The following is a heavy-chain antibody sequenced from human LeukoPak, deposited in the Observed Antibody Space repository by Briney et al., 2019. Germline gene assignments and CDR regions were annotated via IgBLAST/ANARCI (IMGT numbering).Heavy chain of an antibody. CDR1: GFSFSNYA. CDR3: AREALDY. V-gene: IGHV3-23*01. Sequence: PGGSLRLSCAASGFSFSNYAMSWVRQVPGKGLEWVSAISGRDDSTYYADSVKGRFTISRDTSKNTLYLQMNSLRAEDTAVYYCAREALDYWGQGTLVTVSS. CDR2: ISGRDDST. J-gene: IGHJ4*02.